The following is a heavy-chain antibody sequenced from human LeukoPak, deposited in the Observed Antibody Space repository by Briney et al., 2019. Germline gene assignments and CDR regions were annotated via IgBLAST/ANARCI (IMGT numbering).Heavy chain of an antibody. J-gene: IGHJ4*02. CDR2: ISYDGSNK. D-gene: IGHD4-17*01. Sequence: GGSLRLSCAASGFTFSSYGMHWVRQAPGKGLEWVAVISYDGSNKYYADSVKGRFTISRDNSKNTLYLQMNSLRAEDTAVYYCAKAAFPHGDYASPWGQGTLVTVSS. V-gene: IGHV3-30*18. CDR1: GFTFSSYG. CDR3: AKAAFPHGDYASP.